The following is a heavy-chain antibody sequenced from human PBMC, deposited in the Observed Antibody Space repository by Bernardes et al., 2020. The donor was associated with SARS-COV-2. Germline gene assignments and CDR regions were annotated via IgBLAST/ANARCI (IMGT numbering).Heavy chain of an antibody. V-gene: IGHV3-30*18. D-gene: IGHD2-2*01. CDR1: GFTFSSYG. CDR2: ISYDGSNK. J-gene: IGHJ4*02. Sequence: GGSLRLSCAASGFTFSSYGMHWVRQAPGKGLEWVAVISYDGSNKYYADSVKGRFTISRDNSKNTLYLQMNSLRAEDTAVYYCAKDSPKRNPSSRYFDYWGQGTLVTVSS. CDR3: AKDSPKRNPSSRYFDY.